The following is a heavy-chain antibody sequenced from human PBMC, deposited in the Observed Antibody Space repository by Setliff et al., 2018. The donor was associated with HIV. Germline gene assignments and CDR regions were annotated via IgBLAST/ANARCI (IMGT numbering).Heavy chain of an antibody. CDR2: PNNDGGST. Sequence: GGSLRLSCAASGFTFSSYWMHWVRQAPGKGLVWVSRPNNDGGSTDYADSVKGRFTISRDNAKNTLYLQMNSLRAEDTAVYYCSRDTEGYYDSSGYYRRGFLNYWGQGTLVTVSS. CDR3: SRDTEGYYDSSGYYRRGFLNY. D-gene: IGHD3-22*01. V-gene: IGHV3-74*01. J-gene: IGHJ4*02. CDR1: GFTFSSYW.